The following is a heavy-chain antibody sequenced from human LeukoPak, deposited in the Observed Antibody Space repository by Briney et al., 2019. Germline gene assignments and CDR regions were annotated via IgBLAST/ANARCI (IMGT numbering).Heavy chain of an antibody. J-gene: IGHJ4*02. CDR2: IRYDGSNK. V-gene: IGHV3-30*02. CDR3: ARDLAMVRGAHDY. CDR1: GFTFSSYG. D-gene: IGHD3-10*01. Sequence: GGSLRLSCAASGFTFSSYGMHWVRQAPGKGLEWVAFIRYDGSNKYYADSVKGRFTISRDNSKNTLYLQMNSLRAEDTAVYYCARDLAMVRGAHDYWGQGTLVTVSS.